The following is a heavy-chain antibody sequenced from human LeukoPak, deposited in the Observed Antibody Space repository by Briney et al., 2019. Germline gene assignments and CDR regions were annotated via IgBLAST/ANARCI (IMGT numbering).Heavy chain of an antibody. CDR1: GFTFSSYE. J-gene: IGHJ4*02. CDR3: ARVLGGSGSYSYFDY. Sequence: TGGSLRLSCAASGFTFSSYEMNWVRQAPGKGLEWVSYISSSGSTIYYADSVKGRFTISRDNAKNSLYLQMNSLRAEDTAVYYCARVLGGSGSYSYFDYWGQGTLVTVSS. CDR2: ISSSGSTI. D-gene: IGHD3-10*01. V-gene: IGHV3-48*03.